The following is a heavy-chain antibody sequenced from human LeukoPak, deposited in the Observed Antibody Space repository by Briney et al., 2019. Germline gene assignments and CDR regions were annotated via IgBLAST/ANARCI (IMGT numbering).Heavy chain of an antibody. Sequence: SCXXXXXTFRTFSMHWVREAPGKGLVWVSRINSDGSSTNYADSVKGRFTISRDNAKNTLYLQMNSLRAEDTAVYFCFQSGGMDIWGQGTTVTVSS. CDR2: INSDGSST. CDR3: FQSGGMDI. CDR1: XXTFRTFS. V-gene: IGHV3-74*01. J-gene: IGHJ6*02.